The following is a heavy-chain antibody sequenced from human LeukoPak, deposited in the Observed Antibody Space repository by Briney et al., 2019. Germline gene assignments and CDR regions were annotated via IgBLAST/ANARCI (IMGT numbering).Heavy chain of an antibody. J-gene: IGHJ6*03. CDR2: IKSKTDGGTT. Sequence: PAGCLRLSCAASGFTFSNAWMNWVRQAPGKGLEWVGRIKSKTDGGTTDYAAPVKGRFTISRDDSKNTLYLQMNSLKTEDTAVYYCTTESVGRGYYYYYMDVWGKGTTVTVSS. CDR1: GFTFSNAW. V-gene: IGHV3-15*01. D-gene: IGHD1-26*01. CDR3: TTESVGRGYYYYYMDV.